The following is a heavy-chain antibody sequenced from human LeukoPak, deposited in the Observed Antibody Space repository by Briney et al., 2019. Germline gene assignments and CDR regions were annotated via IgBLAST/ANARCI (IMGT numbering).Heavy chain of an antibody. CDR2: IYHSGST. D-gene: IGHD6-19*01. Sequence: PSETLSLTCAVSGGSISSSNWWSWVRQPPGKGLEWIGEIYHSGSTNYNPSLKSRVTISVDKSKNQFSLKLSSVTAADTAVYYCAGKGSGWYGGLDYWGQGTLVTVSS. CDR3: AGKGSGWYGGLDY. V-gene: IGHV4-4*02. J-gene: IGHJ4*02. CDR1: GGSISSSNW.